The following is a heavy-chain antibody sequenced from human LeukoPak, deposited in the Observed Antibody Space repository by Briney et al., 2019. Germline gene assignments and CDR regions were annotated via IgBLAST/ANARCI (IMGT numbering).Heavy chain of an antibody. CDR2: IYYRGST. Sequence: SETLSLTCTVSGGSISSSGHYWGCIRQPPGKGLVWIASIYYRGSTYYNPSLKSRVTISVDTSKNQLSLKLSSLTAADTAVYYCARHEYSGSYYGLSWFDPWGQGTPVTVSS. D-gene: IGHD1-26*01. V-gene: IGHV4-39*01. CDR1: GGSISSSGHY. J-gene: IGHJ5*02. CDR3: ARHEYSGSYYGLSWFDP.